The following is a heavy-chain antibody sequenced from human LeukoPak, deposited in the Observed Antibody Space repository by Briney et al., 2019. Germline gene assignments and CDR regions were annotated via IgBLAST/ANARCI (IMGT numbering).Heavy chain of an antibody. J-gene: IGHJ6*03. D-gene: IGHD3-3*01. CDR3: ARQYDFWGGYYRDYYYMDV. CDR1: GYSISSGYY. V-gene: IGHV4-38-2*01. Sequence: SETLSLTCAVSGYSISSGYYWGWIRQPPGKGLEWIGSIYHSGSTYYNPSLKSRVTISVDTSKNQFSLKLSSVTAADTAVYYCARQYDFWGGYYRDYYYMDVWGKGTTVTVSS. CDR2: IYHSGST.